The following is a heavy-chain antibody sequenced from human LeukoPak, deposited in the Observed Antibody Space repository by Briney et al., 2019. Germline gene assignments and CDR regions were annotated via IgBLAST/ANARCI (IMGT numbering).Heavy chain of an antibody. CDR1: GFTFSSYG. Sequence: GRSLRLSCVASGFTFSSYGMHWVRQAPGKGLEWVAVISYDGSNKYYADSVKGRFTISRDNSKNTLYLQMNSLRAEDTAVYYCAKDLDYWGQGTLVTVSS. CDR3: AKDLDY. CDR2: ISYDGSNK. J-gene: IGHJ4*02. V-gene: IGHV3-30*18.